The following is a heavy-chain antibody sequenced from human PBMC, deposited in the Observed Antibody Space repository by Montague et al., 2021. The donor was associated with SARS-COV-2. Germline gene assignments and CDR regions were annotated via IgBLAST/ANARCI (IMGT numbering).Heavy chain of an antibody. CDR1: GGSISRSY. D-gene: IGHD3-10*01. CDR3: ARVSSSAIRGVIKTSGYYALDV. J-gene: IGHJ6*02. CDR2: IYYSGTT. Sequence: SETLSLTCTVSGGSISRSYWTWVRQPPGKGLEWTGYIYYSGTTKYNPALKSRVTISVDTAKNQFSLKLASVTAADTAVYYCARVSSSAIRGVIKTSGYYALDVWGHGTTVRVSS. V-gene: IGHV4-59*08.